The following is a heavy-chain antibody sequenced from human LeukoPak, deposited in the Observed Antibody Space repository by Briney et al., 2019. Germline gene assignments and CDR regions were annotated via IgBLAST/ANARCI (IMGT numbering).Heavy chain of an antibody. CDR1: GGTFSSYA. V-gene: IGHV1-69*13. CDR2: IIPIFGTA. D-gene: IGHD3-22*01. Sequence: ASVKVSCKASGGTFSSYAISWVRQAPGQGLEWMGGIIPIFGTANYAQKFQGRVTITADESTSTAYMELSSLRSEDTAVYYCAREQNYYDSSSAFDIWGQGTMVTVSS. J-gene: IGHJ3*02. CDR3: AREQNYYDSSSAFDI.